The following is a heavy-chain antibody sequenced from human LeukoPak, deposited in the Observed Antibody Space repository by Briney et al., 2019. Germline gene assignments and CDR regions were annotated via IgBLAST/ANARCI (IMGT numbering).Heavy chain of an antibody. V-gene: IGHV1-2*06. J-gene: IGHJ4*02. CDR2: INPYSGDT. CDR1: GYTFTGNH. D-gene: IGHD6-13*01. Sequence: ASVKVSCKASGYTFTGNHIHWVRQAPGQGLEWMGRINPYSGDTNFAQKFQGRVTMTRDTSITTAYMDLSSLTPDDTAVYFCARDQGSLTRSWYTGYWGQGTQVTVPS. CDR3: ARDQGSLTRSWYTGY.